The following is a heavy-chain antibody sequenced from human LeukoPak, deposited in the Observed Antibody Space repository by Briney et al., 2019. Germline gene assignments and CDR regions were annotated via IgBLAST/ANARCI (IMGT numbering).Heavy chain of an antibody. CDR3: AREAFEQWDAYYYYYGMDV. J-gene: IGHJ6*02. CDR1: GFTFRGYA. V-gene: IGHV3-21*01. CDR2: ISGGSGKI. D-gene: IGHD6-19*01. Sequence: GGSLRLSCAASGFTFRGYAMDWVRQAPGKGLEWVSAISGGSGKIYYADSVKGRLTISRDNAKTSLYLHMNSMRAEDTAVYYCAREAFEQWDAYYYYYGMDVWGQGTTVTVSS.